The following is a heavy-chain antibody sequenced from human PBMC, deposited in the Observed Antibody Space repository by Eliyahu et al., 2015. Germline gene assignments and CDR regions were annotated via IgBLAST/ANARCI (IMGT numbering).Heavy chain of an antibody. D-gene: IGHD2-15*01. CDR2: ISGSGGST. CDR3: AKIPVIESSPARDIKSGMDV. J-gene: IGHJ6*02. V-gene: IGHV3-23*04. CDR1: GFTFTSXS. Sequence: EVQLVESGGGLVQPGGSLRLSCAASGFTFTSXSXSWVRQAPGKGLEWVSAISGSGGSTYYADSVKGRFTISRDNSKNTLYLQMNSLRAEDTAVYYCAKIPVIESSPARDIKSGMDVWGQGTTVTVSS.